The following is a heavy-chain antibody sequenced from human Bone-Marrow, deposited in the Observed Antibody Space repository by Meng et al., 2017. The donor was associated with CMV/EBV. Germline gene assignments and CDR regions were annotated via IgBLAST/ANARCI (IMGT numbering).Heavy chain of an antibody. CDR2: FGIAGDT. CDR3: AKGSIFGDY. Sequence: GESLKISCAAPGFTFSSYDMHWVRQPTGKGLEWVSPFGIAGDTYYPGSVKGRFTISRENARDSLYLQTNSLRAGDTAVYYCAKGSIFGDYWGQGTLVTVSS. D-gene: IGHD3-3*01. CDR1: GFTFSSYD. V-gene: IGHV3-13*01. J-gene: IGHJ4*02.